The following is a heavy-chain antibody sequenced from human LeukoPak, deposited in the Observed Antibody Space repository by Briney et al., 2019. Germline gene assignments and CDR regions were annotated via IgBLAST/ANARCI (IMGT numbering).Heavy chain of an antibody. CDR3: ARVGTTIIVRAFDY. CDR1: GYTFTSYD. Sequence: GASVKVSCKASGYTFTSYDINWVRQATGQGLEWMGWMNPNSGNTGYAQKFQGRVTITRNTSISTAYMELSRLRSDDTAVYYCARVGTTIIVRAFDYWGQGTLVTVSS. D-gene: IGHD3-22*01. J-gene: IGHJ4*02. CDR2: MNPNSGNT. V-gene: IGHV1-8*03.